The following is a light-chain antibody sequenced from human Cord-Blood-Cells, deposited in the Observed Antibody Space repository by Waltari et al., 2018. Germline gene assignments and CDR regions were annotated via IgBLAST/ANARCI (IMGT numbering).Light chain of an antibody. CDR2: DAS. V-gene: IGKV1-5*01. CDR1: QSISSW. J-gene: IGKJ2*01. Sequence: DIQMTQSPSTLSASVGDRVTITCRASQSISSWLDWYQQKPGKAPKLLIYDASSLESGVAARCSGRGSGTEFTLTISSLHPDDFSTYYCQQYNSDSREIFGQVTKLEIK. CDR3: QQYNSDSREI.